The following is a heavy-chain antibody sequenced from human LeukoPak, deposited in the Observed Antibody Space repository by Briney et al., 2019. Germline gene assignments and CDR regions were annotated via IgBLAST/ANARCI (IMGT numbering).Heavy chain of an antibody. CDR3: ARGRRKYCSSTSCARGGFDY. CDR2: INHSGST. J-gene: IGHJ4*02. D-gene: IGHD2-2*01. V-gene: IGHV4-34*01. CDR1: GGSFSGYY. Sequence: SETLSLTCAVYGGSFSGYYWSWIRQPPGKGLEWIGEINHSGSTNYNPSRKSRVTISVDTSKNQFSLKLSSVTAADTAVYYCARGRRKYCSSTSCARGGFDYWGQGTLVTVSS.